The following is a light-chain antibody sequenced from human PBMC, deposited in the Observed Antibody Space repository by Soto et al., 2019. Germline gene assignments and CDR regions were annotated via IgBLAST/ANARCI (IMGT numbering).Light chain of an antibody. Sequence: QSALTQPPSASGSLGQSVTISCTGTRSDDGGYNYVSWHQQHPGKAPKVMIYEVTKRPPGVPDRFSGSTSGNTASLTVSGLQAEDEADYYCSSFAGGGNPVLLGGGTMLTVL. CDR3: SSFAGGGNPVL. V-gene: IGLV2-8*01. J-gene: IGLJ2*01. CDR1: RSDDGGYNY. CDR2: EVT.